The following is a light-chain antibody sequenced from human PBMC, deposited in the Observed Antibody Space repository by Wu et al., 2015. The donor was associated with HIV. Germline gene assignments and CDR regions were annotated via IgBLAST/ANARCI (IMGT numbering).Light chain of an antibody. CDR1: ETVTSN. CDR3: QQYNNWPYS. V-gene: IGKV3D-15*01. CDR2: GAS. J-gene: IGKJ2*03. Sequence: IVLTQSPDTLSLSPGESATLSCRASETVTSNYLAWYQQRPGQAPRLLIYGASYRATGIPDRFSASGSGTEFTLTISSLQSADFAVYYCQQYNNWPYSFGQGTKLEI.